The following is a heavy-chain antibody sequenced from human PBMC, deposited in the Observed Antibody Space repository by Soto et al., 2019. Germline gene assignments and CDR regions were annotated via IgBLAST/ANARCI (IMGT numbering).Heavy chain of an antibody. Sequence: GESLKISCKGSGYRFTNYWIGWVRQMPGKGLEWMGIIDPGDSDTRYSPSFQGQVTISVDKSISTAYLQWSSLKASDTAMYYCARLNYYDSSGYYSDFDYWGQGTLVTVSS. J-gene: IGHJ4*02. V-gene: IGHV5-51*01. CDR3: ARLNYYDSSGYYSDFDY. D-gene: IGHD3-22*01. CDR1: GYRFTNYW. CDR2: IDPGDSDT.